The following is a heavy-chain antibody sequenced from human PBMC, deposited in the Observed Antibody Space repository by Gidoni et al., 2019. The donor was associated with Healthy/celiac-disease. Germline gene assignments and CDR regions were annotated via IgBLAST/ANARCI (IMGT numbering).Heavy chain of an antibody. Sequence: QVQLVESGGGVVQPGRSLRLSCAASGFTFSSYGRHWVRQAPGKGLEWVAVIWYDGSNKYYADSVKGRFTISRDNSKNTLYLQMNSLRAEETAVYYCARTTRIPGWYFDLWGRGTLVTVSS. D-gene: IGHD1-1*01. CDR2: IWYDGSNK. J-gene: IGHJ2*01. CDR1: GFTFSSYG. CDR3: ARTTRIPGWYFDL. V-gene: IGHV3-33*01.